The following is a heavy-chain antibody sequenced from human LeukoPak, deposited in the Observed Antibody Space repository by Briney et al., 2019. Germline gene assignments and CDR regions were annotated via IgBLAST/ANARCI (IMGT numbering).Heavy chain of an antibody. CDR2: IRSKANSYAT. D-gene: IGHD3-16*01. Sequence: GGSLRLSCAASGFIFSGSAMHWVRQASGKGLEWVGRIRSKANSYATAYAASVKGRFTISRDDSKNTAYLQMNSLKTGDTAVYYCTRFPRLGETPGSDYWGQGTLVTVSS. V-gene: IGHV3-73*01. CDR3: TRFPRLGETPGSDY. CDR1: GFIFSGSA. J-gene: IGHJ4*02.